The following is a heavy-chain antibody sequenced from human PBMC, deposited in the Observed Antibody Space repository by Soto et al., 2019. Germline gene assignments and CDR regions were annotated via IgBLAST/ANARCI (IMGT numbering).Heavy chain of an antibody. CDR1: GGSISSGSHY. CDR3: ATAANGSFDF. D-gene: IGHD6-13*01. CDR2: IFYTGNT. J-gene: IGHJ4*02. V-gene: IGHV4-31*03. Sequence: QVQLQESGPGLVKASQTLSLTCTVSGGSISSGSHYWSWIRQYPGKGLDWIRYIFYTGNTYYNPSLKSRVTISVDTSKNQFSLKLSSVAAADTALYYCATAANGSFDFWGQGTLVTVSS.